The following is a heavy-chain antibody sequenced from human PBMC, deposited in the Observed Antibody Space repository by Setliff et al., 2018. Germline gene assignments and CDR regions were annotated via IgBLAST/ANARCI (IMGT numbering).Heavy chain of an antibody. V-gene: IGHV1-69*13. D-gene: IGHD6-19*01. CDR2: IIPIIGEP. CDR3: ARGYSSGTTT. Sequence: GASVKVSCKASGGTFNTYGLSWVRQAPGQGLEWMGGIIPIIGEPNYAQKFQGRVTITADESTSTAYMELSSLRSEDTAVYYCARGYSSGTTTWGQGTLVTVSS. J-gene: IGHJ5*02. CDR1: GGTFNTYG.